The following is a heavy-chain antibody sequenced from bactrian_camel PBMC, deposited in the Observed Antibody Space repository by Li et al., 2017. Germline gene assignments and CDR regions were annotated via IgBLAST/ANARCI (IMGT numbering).Heavy chain of an antibody. V-gene: IGHV3S40*01. Sequence: VQLVESGGALVQVGGSLRLSCAASGLVFSSYGMNWVRQAPGKGLEWVSGISSGGEYTYYADSVKSAFTISRDNAKNTLYLQMNSLKPEDTAVYYCVRERTAHFYLETFMYWGQGTQVTVS. J-gene: IGHJ4*01. CDR2: ISSGGEYT. CDR1: GLVFSSYG. D-gene: IGHD3*01. CDR3: VRERTAHFYLETFMY.